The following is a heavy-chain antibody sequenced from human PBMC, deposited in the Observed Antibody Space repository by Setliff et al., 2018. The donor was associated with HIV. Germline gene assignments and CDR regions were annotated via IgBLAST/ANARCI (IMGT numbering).Heavy chain of an antibody. CDR2: INHSGTT. J-gene: IGHJ6*03. CDR3: ARRRPPPSGSYSKYYMDV. CDR1: GGSISSYY. V-gene: IGHV4-59*08. D-gene: IGHD1-26*01. Sequence: SETLSLTCTVSGGSISSYYWSWTRQPAGKGLEWIGEINHSGTTNSNPSLKSRVTISVDTSKNQFSLRLTSVTAADTAVYYCARRRPPPSGSYSKYYMDVWGKGTTVTVSS.